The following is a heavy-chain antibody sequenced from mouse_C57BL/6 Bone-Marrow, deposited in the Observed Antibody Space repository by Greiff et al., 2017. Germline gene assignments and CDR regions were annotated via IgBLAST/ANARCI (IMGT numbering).Heavy chain of an antibody. CDR1: GYTFTSYG. CDR3: ARGRGNLLPGYFDV. J-gene: IGHJ1*03. Sequence: VQLQQSGAELARPGASVKLSCKASGYTFTSYGISWVKQRTGQGLEWIGEIYPRSGNTYYNEKFKGKATLTADKSSSTAYMELRSLTSEDSAVYFCARGRGNLLPGYFDVWGTGTTVTVSS. CDR2: IYPRSGNT. V-gene: IGHV1-81*01. D-gene: IGHD1-1*01.